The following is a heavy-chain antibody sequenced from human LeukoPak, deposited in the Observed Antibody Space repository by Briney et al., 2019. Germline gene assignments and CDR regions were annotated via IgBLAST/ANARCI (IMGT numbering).Heavy chain of an antibody. Sequence: SETLSLTCTVSGGSISSSSYYWSWIRQPAGKGLEWIGRIYTSGSTNYNPSLKSRVTMSVDTSKNQFSLKLSSVTAADTAVYYCARGWRGRDDYWGQGTLVTVSS. D-gene: IGHD3-16*01. CDR2: IYTSGST. J-gene: IGHJ4*02. CDR3: ARGWRGRDDY. V-gene: IGHV4-61*02. CDR1: GGSISSSSYY.